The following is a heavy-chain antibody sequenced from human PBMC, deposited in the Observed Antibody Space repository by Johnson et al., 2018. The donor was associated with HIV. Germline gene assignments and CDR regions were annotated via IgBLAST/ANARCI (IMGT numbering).Heavy chain of an antibody. J-gene: IGHJ3*02. V-gene: IGHV3-11*04. Sequence: VQLVESGGGLVKPGGSLRLSCAASGFTFSDYYMSWIRQAPGKGLEWVSYISSSGSTIYYADSVKGRFTISRDNSKTTLYLQMNSLRAEDTAVYYCARASHSSGWYGRLGDAFDIWGQGTMVTVSS. CDR2: ISSSGSTI. D-gene: IGHD6-19*01. CDR1: GFTFSDYY. CDR3: ARASHSSGWYGRLGDAFDI.